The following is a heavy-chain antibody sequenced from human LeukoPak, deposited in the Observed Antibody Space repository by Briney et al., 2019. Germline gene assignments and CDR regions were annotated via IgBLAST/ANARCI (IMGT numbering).Heavy chain of an antibody. V-gene: IGHV3-43*02. J-gene: IGHJ3*02. CDR1: GFTFDDYA. D-gene: IGHD6-13*01. Sequence: GGSLRLSCAASGFTFDDYALHWVRQAPGKALEWVSLISGGGGSTYYADSVKGRFTISRENSKNSLYLQMNSLRTEDTALYYCAKVSASSWLGAFDIWGQGTMVTVSS. CDR3: AKVSASSWLGAFDI. CDR2: ISGGGGST.